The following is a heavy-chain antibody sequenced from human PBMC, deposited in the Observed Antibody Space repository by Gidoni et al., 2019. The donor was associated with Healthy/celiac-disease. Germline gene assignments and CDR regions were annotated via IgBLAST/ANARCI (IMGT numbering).Heavy chain of an antibody. J-gene: IGHJ4*02. D-gene: IGHD6-13*01. CDR2: FNPTSGGT. CDR3: ARGSRQLVAALIDY. V-gene: IGHV1-2*06. Sequence: QVQLVQSGAEGKKHGASGKVSCKASGYTVTGYYMHWVRQAPGQGLEGMGRFNPTSGGTNYAQKFPGRVTMTRDTSISTAYMVLSRLRSDDTAVYYCARGSRQLVAALIDYWGQGTLVTVSS. CDR1: GYTVTGYY.